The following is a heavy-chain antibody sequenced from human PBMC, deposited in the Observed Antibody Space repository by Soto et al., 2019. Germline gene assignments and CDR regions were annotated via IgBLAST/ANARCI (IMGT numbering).Heavy chain of an antibody. CDR1: GYTFTSYY. Sequence: ASVKVSCKASGYTFTSYYMHWVRQAPGQGLEWMGIINPSGGSTSYAQKFQGRVTMTRDTSTSTVYMELSSLRSEDTAVYYCARAPDFWSGSAYGMDVWGQGTTVTVS. CDR2: INPSGGST. V-gene: IGHV1-46*01. CDR3: ARAPDFWSGSAYGMDV. J-gene: IGHJ6*02. D-gene: IGHD3-3*01.